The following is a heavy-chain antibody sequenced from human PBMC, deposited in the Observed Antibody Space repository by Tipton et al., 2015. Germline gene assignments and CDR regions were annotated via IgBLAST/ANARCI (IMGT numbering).Heavy chain of an antibody. J-gene: IGHJ4*02. CDR1: GYTFSNYY. CDR2: INPSGGNT. CDR3: ARTTANDY. V-gene: IGHV1-46*01. Sequence: QSGAEVKKPGASVKVSCKASGYTFSNYYMHWVRQAPGQGLEWMGIINPSGGNTTYAQKFQGRVTMTTDTSTSTAYMELRSLRSDDTAVYYCARTTANDYWGQGTLVTVSS. D-gene: IGHD1-1*01.